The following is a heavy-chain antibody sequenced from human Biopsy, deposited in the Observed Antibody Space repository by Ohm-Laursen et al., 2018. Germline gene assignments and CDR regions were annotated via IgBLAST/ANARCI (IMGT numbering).Heavy chain of an antibody. J-gene: IGHJ4*02. CDR2: ISDSGST. D-gene: IGHD2-15*01. CDR3: ARRGSGGRSFDH. CDR1: GGSISSFY. V-gene: IGHV4-59*08. Sequence: SETLSLTCAVSGGSISSFYWTWIRQPPGKGPEWIGDISDSGSTNYKPSLKSRIIISVHTSKNQFSLNLSSVTAADTAVYYCARRGSGGRSFDHWGQGTLVTVSS.